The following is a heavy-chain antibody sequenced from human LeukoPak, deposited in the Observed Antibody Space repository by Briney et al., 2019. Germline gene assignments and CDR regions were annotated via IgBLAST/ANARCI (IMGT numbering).Heavy chain of an antibody. CDR2: IYYSGST. D-gene: IGHD3-10*01. J-gene: IGHJ5*02. Sequence: SETLSLTCTVSGGSISSYYWSWIRQPPGKGLEWIGYIYYSGSTNYKPSLKSRVTISVDTSRNQFSLKLSSVTAADTAVYYCARGGYYGSGNDFRFDPWGQGTLVTVSS. CDR1: GGSISSYY. CDR3: ARGGYYGSGNDFRFDP. V-gene: IGHV4-59*01.